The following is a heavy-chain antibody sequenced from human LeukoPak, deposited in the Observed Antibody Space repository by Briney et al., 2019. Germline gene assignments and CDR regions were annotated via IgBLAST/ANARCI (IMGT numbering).Heavy chain of an antibody. CDR3: ARIPDCSSTSCYSRWFDP. J-gene: IGHJ5*02. CDR1: GGTFSSYA. Sequence: ASVKVSCKASGGTFSSYAISWVRQAPGQGLEWMGGIIPIFGTANYAQKFQGRVTITADESTSTAYMELSSLRSEDTAVYYCARIPDCSSTSCYSRWFDPWGQGTLVTVSS. D-gene: IGHD2-2*01. V-gene: IGHV1-69*01. CDR2: IIPIFGTA.